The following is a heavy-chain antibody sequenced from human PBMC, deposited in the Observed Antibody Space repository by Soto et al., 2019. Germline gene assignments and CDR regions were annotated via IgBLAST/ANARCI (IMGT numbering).Heavy chain of an antibody. Sequence: QVQLVESGGGVVQPGRSLRLSCAASGFTFSSYGMHWVRQAPGKGLEWVAVIWYDGSNKYYADSVKGRFTISRDNSKNTLYLQMNILRAEDTAVYYCARDHEMATTQAVFDYWGQGTLVTVSS. D-gene: IGHD5-12*01. CDR1: GFTFSSYG. CDR3: ARDHEMATTQAVFDY. CDR2: IWYDGSNK. J-gene: IGHJ4*02. V-gene: IGHV3-33*01.